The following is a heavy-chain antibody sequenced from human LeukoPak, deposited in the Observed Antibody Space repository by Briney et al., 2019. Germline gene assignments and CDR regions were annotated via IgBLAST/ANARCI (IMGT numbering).Heavy chain of an antibody. Sequence: SETLSLTCTVSGYSISSGYYWSWIRQPPGKGLEWIGYIYYSGSTNYNPSLKSRVTISVDTSKNQFSLKLSSVTAADTAVYYCARHYGSGSYSFFDYWGQGTLVTVSS. CDR2: IYYSGST. CDR1: GYSISSGYY. CDR3: ARHYGSGSYSFFDY. V-gene: IGHV4-61*01. D-gene: IGHD3-10*01. J-gene: IGHJ4*02.